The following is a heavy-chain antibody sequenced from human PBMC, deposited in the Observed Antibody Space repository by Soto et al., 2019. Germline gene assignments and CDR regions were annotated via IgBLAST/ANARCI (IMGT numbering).Heavy chain of an antibody. J-gene: IGHJ6*02. D-gene: IGHD3-10*01. V-gene: IGHV4-34*01. CDR3: ARVWNTPYYYGSGAPPGV. CDR2: INHSGST. CDR1: GGSFSGYY. Sequence: PSETLSLTCAVYGGSFSGYYWSWIRQPPGKGLEWIGEINHSGSTNYNPSLKRRVTISVDTSKNHFSLKLSSVTAADTAVYYFARVWNTPYYYGSGAPPGVWGQGTTVTVSS.